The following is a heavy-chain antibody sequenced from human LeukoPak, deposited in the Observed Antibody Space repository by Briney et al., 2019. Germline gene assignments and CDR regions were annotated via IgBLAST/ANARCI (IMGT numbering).Heavy chain of an antibody. CDR2: VHNSGST. J-gene: IGHJ4*02. V-gene: IGHV4-59*03. D-gene: IGHD3-16*01. CDR3: TQGAGWLIDY. Sequence: SETLSLTCTVSGVSFSNYFRGWIRQPPGRGLEWIGYVHNSGSTTYNPSLKSRGTIVLDTSRSQFSLRLSSVTAADTAVYYCTQGAGWLIDYWGQGILVSVSS. CDR1: GVSFSNYF.